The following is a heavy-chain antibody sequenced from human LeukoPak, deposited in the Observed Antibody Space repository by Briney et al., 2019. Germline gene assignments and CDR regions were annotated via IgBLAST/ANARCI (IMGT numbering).Heavy chain of an antibody. D-gene: IGHD1-26*01. CDR2: IIPIFGTA. V-gene: IGHV1-69*13. CDR3: ARSIVGATSLFY. J-gene: IGHJ4*02. Sequence: GAPVKVSCKASGATFSSYAISWVRQAPGQGLEWMGGIIPIFGTANYAQKFQGRVTITADESTSTAYMELSSLRSEDTAVYYCARSIVGATSLFYWGQGTLVTVSS. CDR1: GATFSSYA.